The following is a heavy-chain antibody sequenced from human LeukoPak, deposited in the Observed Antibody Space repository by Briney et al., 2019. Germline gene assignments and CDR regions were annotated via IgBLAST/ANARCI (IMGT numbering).Heavy chain of an antibody. J-gene: IGHJ4*02. D-gene: IGHD3-3*01. V-gene: IGHV3-23*01. CDR3: TRDFDFSSAI. Sequence: GGSLRLSCAASGFTLNNYAMSWVRQAPGKGLEWVSIINNSGGSTYYADSVKGRFTISRDLSKNTLYLQMNSLRAEDTAVYYCTRDFDFSSAIWGQGTLVTVSS. CDR2: INNSGGST. CDR1: GFTLNNYA.